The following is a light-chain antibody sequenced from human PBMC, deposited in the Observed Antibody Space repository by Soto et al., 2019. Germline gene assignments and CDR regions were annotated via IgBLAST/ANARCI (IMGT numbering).Light chain of an antibody. CDR2: EVS. CDR1: NSDVGGYNY. V-gene: IGLV2-14*01. CDR3: SSYASSTAYV. J-gene: IGLJ1*01. Sequence: QSVLTQPASVSGSPGQSITISCTGTNSDVGGYNYVSWYQLHPGKAPKLMVYEVSYRPSGVSSRFSGSKSANTASLTISGLQAEDEADYYCSSYASSTAYVFGTGTKLTVL.